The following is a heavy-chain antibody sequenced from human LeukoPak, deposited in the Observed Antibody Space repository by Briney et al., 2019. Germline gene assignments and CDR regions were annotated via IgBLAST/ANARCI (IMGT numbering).Heavy chain of an antibody. CDR1: GGSISTYY. CDR2: IYHSGST. Sequence: SETLSLTCTVSGGSISTYYWNWIRQPPGKGLEWIGYIYHSGSTNYNPSLQSRVTISVDTSKNQFSLNLNSVTAADTAVYYCARGGLQDAFDIWGQGTMVTVSS. CDR3: ARGGLQDAFDI. J-gene: IGHJ3*02. D-gene: IGHD5-24*01. V-gene: IGHV4-59*01.